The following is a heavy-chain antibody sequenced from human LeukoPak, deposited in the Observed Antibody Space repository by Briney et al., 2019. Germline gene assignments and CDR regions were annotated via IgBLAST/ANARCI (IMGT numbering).Heavy chain of an antibody. CDR2: IYYSGST. D-gene: IGHD2-15*01. CDR3: ARTIDIVVVVAATWFDP. J-gene: IGHJ5*02. Sequence: SETLSLTCTVSGGSISSSSYYWGWIRQPPGKGLEWIGSIYYSGSTYYNPSLKSRVTISVDTSKNQFSLKLSSVTAADTAVYYCARTIDIVVVVAATWFDPWGQGTLVTVSS. CDR1: GGSISSSSYY. V-gene: IGHV4-39*01.